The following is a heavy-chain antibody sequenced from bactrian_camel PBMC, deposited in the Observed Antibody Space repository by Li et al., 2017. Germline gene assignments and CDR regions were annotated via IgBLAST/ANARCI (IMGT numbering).Heavy chain of an antibody. CDR2: LDWRGIT. CDR1: GRNYVKWC. CDR3: AAERRGGIWYQQDVWDF. D-gene: IGHD6*01. J-gene: IGHJ4*01. V-gene: IGHV3S53*01. Sequence: HVQLVESGGGSVQTGGSLRLSCAASGRNYVKWCMGWFRQVPGKEREGLATLDWRGITAYADSVKGRFTISKDSDKNILYLQMDNLRPEDTAMYYCAAERRGGIWYQQDVWDFWGQGTQVTVS.